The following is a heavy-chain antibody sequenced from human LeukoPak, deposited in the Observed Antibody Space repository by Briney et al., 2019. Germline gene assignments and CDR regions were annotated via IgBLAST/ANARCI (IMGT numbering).Heavy chain of an antibody. CDR3: AKGRGWEASYYYYYMDV. V-gene: IGHV3-48*01. J-gene: IGHJ6*03. D-gene: IGHD1-26*01. CDR1: GFTFSSYS. CDR2: ISSSSSTI. Sequence: PGGSLRLSCAASGFTFSSYSMSWVRQAPGKGLEWVSYISSSSSTIYYADSVKGRFTISRDKAKNSLYLQMNSLRAEDTAVYYCAKGRGWEASYYYYYMDVWGKGTTVTISS.